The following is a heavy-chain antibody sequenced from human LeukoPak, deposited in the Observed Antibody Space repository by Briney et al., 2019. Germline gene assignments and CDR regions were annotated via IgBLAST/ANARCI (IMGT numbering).Heavy chain of an antibody. CDR1: GGSISSYY. CDR2: IYYSGST. V-gene: IGHV4-59*08. D-gene: IGHD6-25*01. CDR3: ASRLSDDAFDI. J-gene: IGHJ3*02. Sequence: PSETLSPTCTVSGGSISSYYWSWIRQPPGKGLEWIGYIYYSGSTNYNPSLKSRVTISVDTSKNQFSLKLSSVTAADTAVYYCASRLSDDAFDIWGQGTMVTVSS.